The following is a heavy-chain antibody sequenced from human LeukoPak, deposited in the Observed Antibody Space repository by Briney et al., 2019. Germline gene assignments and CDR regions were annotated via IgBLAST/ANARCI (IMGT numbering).Heavy chain of an antibody. V-gene: IGHV4-61*01. J-gene: IGHJ6*04. CDR2: IYYSGST. Sequence: SETLSLTCTVSGGSVNSGSYYWSWIRQPPGKGLEWIGYIYYSGSTHSNPSLKRRVAISVDTSKNQFSLKLTSVTAADTAVYYCARDGYVSGSHYNAWYGMDVWGKGTTVTVSS. CDR3: ARDGYVSGSHYNAWYGMDV. CDR1: GGSVNSGSYY. D-gene: IGHD3-10*01.